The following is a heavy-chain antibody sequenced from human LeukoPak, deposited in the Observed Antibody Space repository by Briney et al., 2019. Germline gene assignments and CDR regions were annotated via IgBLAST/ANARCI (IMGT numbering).Heavy chain of an antibody. D-gene: IGHD3-22*01. V-gene: IGHV4-34*01. J-gene: IGHJ4*02. CDR2: INHSGST. CDR3: ARGRDYDSSGYYY. CDR1: GGSFSGYY. Sequence: SETLSLTCAVYGGSFSGYYWSWIRQPPGKGLEWIGEINHSGSTNYNPSLKSRLTISVDTSKNQFSLKLSSVTAADTAVYYCARGRDYDSSGYYYWGQGTLVTVSS.